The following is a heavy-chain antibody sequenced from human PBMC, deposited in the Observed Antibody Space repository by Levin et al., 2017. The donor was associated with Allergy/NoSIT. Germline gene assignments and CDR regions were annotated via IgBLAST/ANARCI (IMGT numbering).Heavy chain of an antibody. Sequence: SETLSLTCTVSGGSISTYYWSWTRQPAGKGLEWIGRFYISGSTNYNPSLKSRVTMSVDTSKNQFSLNLNSVTAADTAVYYCARANYDSGNFDHWGQGTLVTVSS. D-gene: IGHD3-10*01. CDR1: GGSISTYY. CDR2: FYISGST. V-gene: IGHV4-4*07. J-gene: IGHJ4*02. CDR3: ARANYDSGNFDH.